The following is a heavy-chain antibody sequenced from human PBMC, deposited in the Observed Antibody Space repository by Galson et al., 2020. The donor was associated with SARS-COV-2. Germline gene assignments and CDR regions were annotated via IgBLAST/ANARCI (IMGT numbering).Heavy chain of an antibody. V-gene: IGHV3-15*07. D-gene: IGHD2-2*02. CDR1: GFTFTYAW. J-gene: IGHJ6*04. CDR3: TTDRNTRMDV. CDR2: IKSNRDGGTA. Sequence: GSLRLSCAASGFTFTYAWMNWVRRAPGKGLEWVGRIKSNRDGGTADYSVSVKGRLTISREDSRNTLYLQINSLKTDDTAVYYCTTDRNTRMDVWGVGTTVTVSS.